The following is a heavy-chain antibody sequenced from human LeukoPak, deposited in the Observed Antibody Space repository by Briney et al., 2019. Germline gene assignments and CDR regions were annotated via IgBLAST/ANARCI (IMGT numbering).Heavy chain of an antibody. CDR1: DYSINSGYY. Sequence: SETLSLTCSVSDYSINSGYYWGWIRQSPGKGLEWIGSVYHSGRTYYNPSLKSRVTISVDTSKNHFSLNLRSVTATETAVYYCASGTGIYYGAFDMWGQGTMVSVSS. CDR3: ASGTGIYYGAFDM. D-gene: IGHD1-26*01. J-gene: IGHJ3*02. V-gene: IGHV4-38-2*02. CDR2: VYHSGRT.